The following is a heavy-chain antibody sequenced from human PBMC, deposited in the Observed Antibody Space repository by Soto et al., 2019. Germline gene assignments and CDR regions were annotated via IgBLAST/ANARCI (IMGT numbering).Heavy chain of an antibody. V-gene: IGHV4-34*01. Sequence: SETLSLTCAVYGGSFSGYYWSWIRQPPGKGLEWIGEINHSGSTNYNPSLKSRVTISVDTSKNQFSLKLSSVTAADTAVYYCARVNGSGSYYFPGLPYYYYYYGMDVWGQGTTVTV. CDR3: ARVNGSGSYYFPGLPYYYYYYGMDV. CDR2: INHSGST. J-gene: IGHJ6*02. CDR1: GGSFSGYY. D-gene: IGHD3-10*01.